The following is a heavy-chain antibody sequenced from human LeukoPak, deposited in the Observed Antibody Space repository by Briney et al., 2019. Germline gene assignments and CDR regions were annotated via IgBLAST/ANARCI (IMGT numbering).Heavy chain of an antibody. V-gene: IGHV3-53*01. CDR2: IYSGGST. J-gene: IGHJ4*02. D-gene: IGHD6-19*01. CDR3: VGSGWYGYFDY. CDR1: GFSFSSYW. Sequence: GGSLRLSCAASGFSFSSYWMSWVRQSPGKGLEWVSIIYSGGSTYYADSVKGRFTISRDNSKNTLYLQMNSLRAEDTAVYYCVGSGWYGYFDYWGQGTLVTVSS.